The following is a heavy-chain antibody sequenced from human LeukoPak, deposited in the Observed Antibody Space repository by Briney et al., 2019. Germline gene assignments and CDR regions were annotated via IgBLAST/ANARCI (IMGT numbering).Heavy chain of an antibody. CDR3: ARLTSSGSYLDY. D-gene: IGHD1-26*01. CDR2: IYPDDPDT. CDR1: GYSFATYW. V-gene: IGHV5-51*01. Sequence: GESLKISCSGSGYSFATYWIAWVRQMPGKGLEWMGVIYPDDPDTRYSPSFQGQVTISADKSIGTAYLQWRSLKASDTAMYYCARLTSSGSYLDYWGQGTLVTVSS. J-gene: IGHJ4*02.